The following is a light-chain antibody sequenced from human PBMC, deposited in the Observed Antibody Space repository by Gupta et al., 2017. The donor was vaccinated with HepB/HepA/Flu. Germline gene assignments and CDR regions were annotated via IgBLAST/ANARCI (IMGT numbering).Light chain of an antibody. J-gene: IGLJ2*01. CDR1: ALPKQY. CDR2: KDS. CDR3: QSADSSGTHGV. Sequence: SYELTQPPSVSVSPGQTARITCSGDALPKQYAYWYQQKPGQAPVRGRYKDSERPSGIPERFSGSSSGTKVTLTISGVQAEDEADYYGQSADSSGTHGVCGGGTKLTVI. V-gene: IGLV3-25*03.